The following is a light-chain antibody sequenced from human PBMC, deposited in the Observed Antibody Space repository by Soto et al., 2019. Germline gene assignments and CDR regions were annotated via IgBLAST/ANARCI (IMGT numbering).Light chain of an antibody. J-gene: IGKJ5*01. CDR3: QQRSNWPIT. Sequence: DIQMTQSPSSLPASVGDRVTITCQASQDVSNYLNWYQQKPGKAPKLLIYDASSLESGVPSRFSGSGSGTDFTLTINNLDPEDFAVYYCQQRSNWPITFGQGTRLEI. CDR1: QDVSNY. V-gene: IGKV1-33*01. CDR2: DAS.